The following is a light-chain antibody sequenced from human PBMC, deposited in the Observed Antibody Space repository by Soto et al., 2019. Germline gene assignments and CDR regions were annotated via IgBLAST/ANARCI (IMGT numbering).Light chain of an antibody. V-gene: IGLV2-8*01. J-gene: IGLJ1*01. Sequence: QAVVTQPPSASGSPGQSVTISCTGTSSDFGGYNYVSWYQQHPGKAPKLLIYEVSERPSGVPDRFSGSKSGNTASLTVSGLQAEDEADYYCSSYSVSNTYVFGTGTKLTVL. CDR1: SSDFGGYNY. CDR3: SSYSVSNTYV. CDR2: EVS.